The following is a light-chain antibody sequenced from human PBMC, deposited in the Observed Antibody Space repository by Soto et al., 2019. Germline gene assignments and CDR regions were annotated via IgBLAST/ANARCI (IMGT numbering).Light chain of an antibody. CDR2: GAS. CDR1: QSVSSSF. CDR3: QQYGSSLI. J-gene: IGKJ4*01. Sequence: VLTQSPGTLSLSPGERATLSCRASQSVSSSFLAWYQQKLGQAPRLLIYGASNRATGIPDRFSGSGSGTDFTLTISRLEPEDFAVYYCQQYGSSLIFGGGTKVEIK. V-gene: IGKV3-20*01.